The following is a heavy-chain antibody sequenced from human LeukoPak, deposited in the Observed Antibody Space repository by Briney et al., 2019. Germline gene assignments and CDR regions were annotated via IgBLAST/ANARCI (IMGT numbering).Heavy chain of an antibody. CDR2: IKQDGSEK. Sequence: GGSLRLSCAASGFTFSSYWMSWVRQAPGKGLEWVANIKQDGSEKYYVDSVKGRFTISRDNAKNSLYLQMNSLRAEDPAVYYCARATYYYDSSGYYFTRGFDYWGQGTLVTVSS. J-gene: IGHJ4*02. V-gene: IGHV3-7*01. CDR1: GFTFSSYW. D-gene: IGHD3-22*01. CDR3: ARATYYYDSSGYYFTRGFDY.